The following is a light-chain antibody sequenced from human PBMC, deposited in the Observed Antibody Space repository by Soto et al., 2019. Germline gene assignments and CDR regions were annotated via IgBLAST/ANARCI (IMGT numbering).Light chain of an antibody. Sequence: EIVLTQSPGTLSLSPGERATLSCRASQSVSNNYLAWYQQKPGQAPRLLIYGASSRATGIPDRFSGSGSGTDFTLTISRLEPEDFAVYYCQQRSNWTWTFGQGTKVDIK. J-gene: IGKJ1*01. CDR3: QQRSNWTWT. V-gene: IGKV3D-20*02. CDR2: GAS. CDR1: QSVSNNY.